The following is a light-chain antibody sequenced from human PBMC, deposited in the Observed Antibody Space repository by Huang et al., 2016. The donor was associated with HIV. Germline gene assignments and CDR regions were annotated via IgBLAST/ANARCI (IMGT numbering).Light chain of an antibody. J-gene: IGKJ4*01. Sequence: EIVLTQSPATLSLSPGERATLSCRASQGLANYLAWYQQKPGQAPRLLIYDAYNRATGIPARFSGSGSGTDVTLTISSLEPEDFAVYYCQQRGNWQLTFGGGTKVEIK. V-gene: IGKV3-11*01. CDR1: QGLANY. CDR2: DAY. CDR3: QQRGNWQLT.